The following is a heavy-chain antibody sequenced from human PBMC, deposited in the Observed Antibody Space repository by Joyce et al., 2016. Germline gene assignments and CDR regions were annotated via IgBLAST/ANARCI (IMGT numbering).Heavy chain of an antibody. J-gene: IGHJ3*02. D-gene: IGHD6-19*01. CDR2: INTSNGNT. CDR3: ARVAGAPAFDI. Sequence: QVQLVQSGAEVKKPGASVKFSCKPSGYTFTNYDISWVRQAPGQGLEWMGWINTSNGNTQYAQRFQDRVTMTTDISTNIVYMELRSLKSDDTATYFCARVAGAPAFDIWGQGTMVTVSS. CDR1: GYTFTNYD. V-gene: IGHV1-18*04.